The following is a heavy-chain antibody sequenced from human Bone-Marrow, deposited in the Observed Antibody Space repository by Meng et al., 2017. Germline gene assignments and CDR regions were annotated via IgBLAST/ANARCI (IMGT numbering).Heavy chain of an antibody. CDR1: GGSISSYY. CDR3: ARDIGSSKNY. CDR2: IYYSGST. Sequence: SETLSLTCTVSGGSISSYYWSWIRQPPGKGLEWIGYIYYSGSTNYNPSLKSRVTISVDTSKNQFSLRLSSVTAADTAVYYCARDIGSSKNYWGQGTLVTVSS. D-gene: IGHD6-13*01. V-gene: IGHV4-59*01. J-gene: IGHJ4*02.